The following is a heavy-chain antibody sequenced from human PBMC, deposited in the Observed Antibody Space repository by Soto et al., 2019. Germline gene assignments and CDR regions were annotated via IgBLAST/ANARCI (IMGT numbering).Heavy chain of an antibody. V-gene: IGHV3-48*02. D-gene: IGHD3-10*01. CDR2: ISSSGSTI. J-gene: IGHJ1*01. Sequence: GSLILACLASGCTFRSYTMNWVRQTPGRRLEWVAYISSSGSTIYYAESVKGRFTVSRDNAKSSLYLQMDGLRDEDTAVYYCASGLGSSRSWGQGSRVTVYS. CDR1: GCTFRSYT. CDR3: ASGLGSSRS.